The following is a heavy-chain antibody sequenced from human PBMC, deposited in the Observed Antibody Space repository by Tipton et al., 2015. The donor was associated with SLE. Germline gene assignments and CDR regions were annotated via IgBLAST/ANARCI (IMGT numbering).Heavy chain of an antibody. CDR3: ARQDFYFDL. Sequence: TLSLTCTVSGGSISSYYWSWIRQPPGEGLEWIGYIYYSGSTNYNPSLKSRVTISVDTSKDQFSLKVKSVTAADTAVYYCARQDFYFDLWGRGTLVTVSS. CDR2: IYYSGST. V-gene: IGHV4-59*08. CDR1: GGSISSYY. J-gene: IGHJ2*01. D-gene: IGHD2/OR15-2a*01.